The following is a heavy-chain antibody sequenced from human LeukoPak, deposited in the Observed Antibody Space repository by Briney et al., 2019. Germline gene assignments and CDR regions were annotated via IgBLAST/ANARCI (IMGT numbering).Heavy chain of an antibody. Sequence: SETLSLTCSVSGDSFSSSSYYWGWIRQPPGKGLEWIGSINYSGTTYYDPSLKSRVTISVDTSKNQFPLRLSSVTVADTAVYYCARLSIVRATSSYYMDVWGKGTTVTVSS. CDR3: ARLSIVRATSSYYMDV. J-gene: IGHJ6*03. D-gene: IGHD1-26*01. V-gene: IGHV4-39*01. CDR1: GDSFSSSSYY. CDR2: INYSGTT.